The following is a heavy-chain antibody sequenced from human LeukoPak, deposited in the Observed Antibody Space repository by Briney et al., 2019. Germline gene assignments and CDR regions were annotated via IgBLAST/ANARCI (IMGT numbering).Heavy chain of an antibody. CDR3: ARDQYGSGGGYYCDY. D-gene: IGHD3-10*01. Sequence: PGGSLRLSCAASGFIFSSYSMNWVRQAPGKGLEWVSYISSSGSTIFYADSVKGRFTISRDNAKNSLNLHMNSLRAEDTAVYYCARDQYGSGGGYYCDYWGQGTLVTVSS. CDR1: GFIFSSYS. J-gene: IGHJ4*02. V-gene: IGHV3-48*04. CDR2: ISSSGSTI.